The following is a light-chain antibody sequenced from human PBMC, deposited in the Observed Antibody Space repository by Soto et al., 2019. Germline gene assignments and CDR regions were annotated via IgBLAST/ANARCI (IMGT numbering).Light chain of an antibody. J-gene: IGKJ5*01. Sequence: DIQMTQSPSTLSASLRDRVTITCRASQSVSNSLSWYQQRPEKAPKLLIYKASSLETGVPSRFSGRGSGTEFTLTISSLQPDDFATYCWQQYNSDWNTFGQGTRLEIK. CDR1: QSVSNS. V-gene: IGKV1-5*03. CDR3: QQYNSDWNT. CDR2: KAS.